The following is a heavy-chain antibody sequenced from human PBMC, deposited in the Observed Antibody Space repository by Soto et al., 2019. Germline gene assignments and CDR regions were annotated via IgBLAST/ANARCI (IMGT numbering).Heavy chain of an antibody. CDR1: GFTFGDYP. D-gene: IGHD1-20*01. CDR2: IRSKAYGGTT. J-gene: IGHJ4*02. Sequence: PGGSLRLSCTASGFTFGDYPMSWFRQAPGKGLEWVGFIRSKAYGGTTEYAASVKGRFTISRDDSKSIAYLQMNSLKTEDTAVYYCARAGIRTCFDYWGQGTLVTVS. V-gene: IGHV3-49*03. CDR3: ARAGIRTCFDY.